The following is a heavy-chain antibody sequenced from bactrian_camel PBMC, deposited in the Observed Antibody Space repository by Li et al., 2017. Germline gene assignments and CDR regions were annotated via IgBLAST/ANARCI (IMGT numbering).Heavy chain of an antibody. CDR1: DGFLYNS. CDR2: VNADGHTI. V-gene: IGHV3S53*01. J-gene: IGHJ4*01. D-gene: IGHD2*01. Sequence: HVQLVESGGGSVQAGGSLRLSCKAPTLDGFLYNSYCVGWFRQAPGKEREGVATVNADGHTIKYADSVKGRFTISRDNAKNTLYLQMNSLKPEDTAMYYCAAEESFRRYCSGGYSQVDDFDYWGQGTQVTVS. CDR3: AAEESFRRYCSGGYSQVDDFDY.